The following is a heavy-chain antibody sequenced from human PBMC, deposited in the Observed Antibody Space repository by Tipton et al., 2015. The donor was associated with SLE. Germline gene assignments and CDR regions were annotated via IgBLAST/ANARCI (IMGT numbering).Heavy chain of an antibody. D-gene: IGHD2-8*02. CDR1: GGSISSRSYY. V-gene: IGHV4-39*07. Sequence: TLSLTCTVSGGSISSRSYYWGWIRQPPGKGLEWIGSIYYSGSTYYNPSLKSRVTISVDTSKNQFSLKLSSVTAADTAVYYCAKDRSPLSITAGVLDHPMGVDSWGQGTPVTVSS. J-gene: IGHJ4*02. CDR2: IYYSGST. CDR3: AKDRSPLSITAGVLDHPMGVDS.